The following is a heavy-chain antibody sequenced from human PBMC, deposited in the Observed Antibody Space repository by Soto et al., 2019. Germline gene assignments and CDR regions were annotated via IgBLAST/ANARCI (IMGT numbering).Heavy chain of an antibody. CDR2: IYYSGTS. J-gene: IGHJ4*02. V-gene: IGHV4-39*01. CDR3: TKLQRRWLNSDY. CDR1: GGSISNSSYY. Sequence: QLQLQESGPGLVKPSETLSLTCTVSGGSISNSSYYWGWIRQPPGKGLEWIGHIYYSGTSYSNPSLNGRVTLSVDTSKNQFSQKLNSVTAADTSVYYCTKLQRRWLNSDYWCQGTLVTVS. D-gene: IGHD5-12*01.